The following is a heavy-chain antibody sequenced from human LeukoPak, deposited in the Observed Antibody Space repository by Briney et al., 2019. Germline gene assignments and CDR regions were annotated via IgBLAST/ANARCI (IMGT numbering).Heavy chain of an antibody. J-gene: IGHJ6*02. CDR1: GGTFSSYA. D-gene: IGHD6-6*01. Sequence: GASVKVSCKASGGTFSSYAISWVRQAPGQGLEWMGWMNPNSGNTGYAQKFQGRVTMTRNTSISTAYMELSSLRSEDTAVYYCARRLGAAARYYYYGMDVWGQGTTVTVSS. CDR3: ARRLGAAARYYYYGMDV. V-gene: IGHV1-8*02. CDR2: MNPNSGNT.